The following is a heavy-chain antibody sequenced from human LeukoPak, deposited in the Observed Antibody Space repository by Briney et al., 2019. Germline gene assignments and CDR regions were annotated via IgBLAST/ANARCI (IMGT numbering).Heavy chain of an antibody. CDR2: ISGSGGST. D-gene: IGHD2-2*01. CDR3: AKMVVVVPAAIPTFDY. Sequence: GGSLRLSCAASGFTFSSYAMSWVRQAPGKGLEWVSAISGSGGSTYYADSVKGRFTISRDNSKNTLCLQMNSLRAEDTAVYYCAKMVVVVPAAIPTFDYWGQGTLVTVSS. J-gene: IGHJ4*02. V-gene: IGHV3-23*01. CDR1: GFTFSSYA.